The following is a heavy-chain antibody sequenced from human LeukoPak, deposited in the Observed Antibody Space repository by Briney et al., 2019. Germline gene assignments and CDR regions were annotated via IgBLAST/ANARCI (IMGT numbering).Heavy chain of an antibody. CDR3: ASAGSWYPGGFDY. Sequence: ASVKVSCKASGYTFTGYYMHWVRQAPGQGLEWMGWINPNSGGTNYAQKFQGRVTMTRGTSISTAYMELSRLRSDDTAVYYCASAGSWYPGGFDYWGQGTLVTVSS. V-gene: IGHV1-2*02. CDR2: INPNSGGT. CDR1: GYTFTGYY. J-gene: IGHJ4*02. D-gene: IGHD1-1*01.